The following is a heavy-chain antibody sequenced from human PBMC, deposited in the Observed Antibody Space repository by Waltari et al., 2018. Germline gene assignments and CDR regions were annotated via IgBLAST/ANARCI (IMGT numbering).Heavy chain of an antibody. V-gene: IGHV1-69*10. Sequence: QVQLVQSGAEVKDPGSSVKVSCQASGITFANYALSWVRPAPGQGLEWMGGVLPSLGIENYAQKFQGRLTISADRSTNTAYMELRGLRSEDTAIYYCARDEEPETGFDHWGQGTLVTVSS. CDR3: ARDEEPETGFDH. D-gene: IGHD1-26*01. CDR1: GITFANYA. CDR2: VLPSLGIE. J-gene: IGHJ4*02.